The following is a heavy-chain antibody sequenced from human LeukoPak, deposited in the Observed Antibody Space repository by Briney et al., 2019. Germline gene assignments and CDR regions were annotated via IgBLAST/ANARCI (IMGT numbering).Heavy chain of an antibody. Sequence: GGSLRLXCAASGFTFSTYDMQWVRQAPGKGLEWVSGINRSGRTYYTDSVKGRFTISRDNSKNTLYLRMNSLRAEDTAVYYCAKGGYFAFETWGQGTMVAVSS. D-gene: IGHD2-2*03. J-gene: IGHJ3*02. CDR3: AKGGYFAFET. CDR1: GFTFSTYD. CDR2: INRSGRT. V-gene: IGHV3-23*01.